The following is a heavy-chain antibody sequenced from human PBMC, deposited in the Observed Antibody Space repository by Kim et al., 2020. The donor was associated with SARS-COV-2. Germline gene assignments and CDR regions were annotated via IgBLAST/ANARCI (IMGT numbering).Heavy chain of an antibody. D-gene: IGHD6-19*01. J-gene: IGHJ4*02. V-gene: IGHV3-23*01. Sequence: GGSLRLSCVASGFTFTSRAMSWDRQIPGKGLEWVASINNGGNPYYADSVKGRLTVSRAITKAKLYLQMNSLRAEDTALYYCAKDHPSSGWPAFDSWGQGTLVTVSS. CDR1: GFTFTSRA. CDR2: INNGGNP. CDR3: AKDHPSSGWPAFDS.